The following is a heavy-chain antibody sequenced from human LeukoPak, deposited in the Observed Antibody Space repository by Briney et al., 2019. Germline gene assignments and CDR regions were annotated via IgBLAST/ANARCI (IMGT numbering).Heavy chain of an antibody. CDR3: ARGEALRQNYGMDV. V-gene: IGHV4-59*01. CDR1: GGSINGYY. Sequence: SETLSLTCTVSGGSINGYYWNWIRQPPGKGLEWIGYIYFSGSTNYNPPLQSRVTISVDTSKNQFSLELNSVTAADTAVYFCARGEALRQNYGMDVWGQGTTVTVSS. J-gene: IGHJ6*02. CDR2: IYFSGST.